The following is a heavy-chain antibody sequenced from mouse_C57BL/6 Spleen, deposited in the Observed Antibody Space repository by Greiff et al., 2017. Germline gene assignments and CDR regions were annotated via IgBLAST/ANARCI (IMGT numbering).Heavy chain of an antibody. J-gene: IGHJ3*01. CDR1: GYSITSGYY. CDR3: ARADYDYPAWFAY. V-gene: IGHV3-6*01. D-gene: IGHD2-4*01. CDR2: ISYDGSN. Sequence: EVQLVESGPGLVKPSQSLSLTCSVTGYSITSGYYWNWIRQFPGNKLEWMGYISYDGSNNYNPSLKNRISITRDTSKNQFFLKLNSVTTEDTATYYCARADYDYPAWFAYWGQGTLVTVSA.